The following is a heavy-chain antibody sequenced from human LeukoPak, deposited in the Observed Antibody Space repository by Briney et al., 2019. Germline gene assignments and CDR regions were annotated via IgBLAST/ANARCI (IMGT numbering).Heavy chain of an antibody. CDR1: GGSISSGDSY. Sequence: SETLSLTCTVSGGSISSGDSYRGWVRQPPGKGLEWVRYIYYSGSTYYNPSLQSRVTISVDTSKNRFSLKLTSVTAADTAVYFCARVAIPYDISPYYDGYMDVWGKGTTVTVSS. J-gene: IGHJ6*03. D-gene: IGHD3-22*01. CDR2: IYYSGST. V-gene: IGHV4-61*08. CDR3: ARVAIPYDISPYYDGYMDV.